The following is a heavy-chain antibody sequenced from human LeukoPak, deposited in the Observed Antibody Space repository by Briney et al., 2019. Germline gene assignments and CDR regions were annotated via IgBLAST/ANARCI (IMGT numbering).Heavy chain of an antibody. CDR1: GFTFSSYS. J-gene: IGHJ4*02. CDR2: ISSSSSTI. V-gene: IGHV3-48*01. Sequence: GGSLRLSCAASGFTFSSYSMSWVRQAPGKGLEWVSYISSSSSTIYYADSVKGRFTISRDDAKNSLYLQMNSLRAEDTAVYYCASPPGERGYWGQGTLVTVSS. CDR3: ASPPGERGY. D-gene: IGHD3-10*01.